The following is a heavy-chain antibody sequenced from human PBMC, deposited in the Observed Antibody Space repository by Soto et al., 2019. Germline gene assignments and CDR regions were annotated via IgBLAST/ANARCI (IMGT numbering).Heavy chain of an antibody. Sequence: GGSLRLSCAASGFTLSTYAMSWVRQAPGKGLEWVSSIGGSDGSTFYADSVKGRFTISRDNSKNTLSLQMNSLRAEDTAVYYCAKFDSRGYARAPFDYWGQGTLVTVSS. J-gene: IGHJ4*02. CDR2: IGGSDGST. D-gene: IGHD3-22*01. V-gene: IGHV3-23*01. CDR1: GFTLSTYA. CDR3: AKFDSRGYARAPFDY.